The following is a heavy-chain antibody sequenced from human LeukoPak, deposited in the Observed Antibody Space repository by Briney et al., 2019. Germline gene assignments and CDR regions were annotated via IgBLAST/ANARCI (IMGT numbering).Heavy chain of an antibody. CDR1: GFTFSSYA. CDR2: ISYDGSNK. Sequence: PGGSLRLSCAASGFTFSSYAMHWVRQAPGKGLEWVAVISYDGSNKDYAASVKGRFTISRDNSKNTLFLQMNSLRAEDTAVYYCASGSWYSSSSFDYWGQGTLVTVSS. V-gene: IGHV3-30-3*01. CDR3: ASGSWYSSSSFDY. D-gene: IGHD6-13*01. J-gene: IGHJ4*02.